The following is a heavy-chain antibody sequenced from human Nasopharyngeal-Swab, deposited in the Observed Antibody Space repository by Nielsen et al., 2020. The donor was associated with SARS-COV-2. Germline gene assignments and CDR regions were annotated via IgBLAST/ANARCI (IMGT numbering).Heavy chain of an antibody. Sequence: SETLSLTCAVDGWSFSGYYWSWIRQPSGKGLEWIGEINHSGGTRYNPSLKSRVIISVDTSKNQLSLKLTSLTAADTAMYYCARAGRVGDAYTGLDVWGQGTTVTVSS. D-gene: IGHD5-24*01. CDR2: INHSGGT. CDR3: ARAGRVGDAYTGLDV. J-gene: IGHJ6*02. CDR1: GWSFSGYY. V-gene: IGHV4-34*01.